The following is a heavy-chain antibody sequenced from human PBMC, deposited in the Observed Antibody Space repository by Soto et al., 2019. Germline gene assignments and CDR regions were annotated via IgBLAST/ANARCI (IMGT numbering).Heavy chain of an antibody. CDR3: ARGRSVAALGAPDY. J-gene: IGHJ4*02. CDR1: GGSFSGYY. D-gene: IGHD6-6*01. V-gene: IGHV4-34*01. CDR2: INHSGST. Sequence: LSLTCAVYGGSFSGYYWSWIRQPPGKGLEWIGEINHSGSTNYNPSLKSRVTISVDTSKNQFSLKLSSVTAADTAVYYCARGRSVAALGAPDYWGQGTLVTVSS.